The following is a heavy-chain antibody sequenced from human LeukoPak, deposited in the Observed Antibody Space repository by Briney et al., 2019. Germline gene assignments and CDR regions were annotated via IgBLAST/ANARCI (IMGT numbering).Heavy chain of an antibody. CDR2: IYPGYSDT. Sequence: GESLKIYCKGSGYSFTSYWIGWVRQMPGKGLEWMGIIYPGYSDTRYRASFQGQVTISVDKPISSAYLQWSSLKASDTAMYYCARLPSVRGVDRYFDYWGQGTLVTVSS. CDR1: GYSFTSYW. V-gene: IGHV5-51*01. D-gene: IGHD3-10*01. J-gene: IGHJ4*02. CDR3: ARLPSVRGVDRYFDY.